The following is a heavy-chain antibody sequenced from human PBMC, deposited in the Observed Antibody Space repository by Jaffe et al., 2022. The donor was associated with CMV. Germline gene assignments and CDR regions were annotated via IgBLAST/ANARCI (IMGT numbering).Heavy chain of an antibody. D-gene: IGHD2-15*01. CDR3: ARDLNRSGPDRPFDY. Sequence: EVQLVESGGGLVKPGGSLRLSCAASGFTFSSYSMNWVRQAPGKGLEWVSSISSSSSYIYYADSVKGRFTISRDNAKNSLYLQMNSLRAEDTAVYYCARDLNRSGPDRPFDYWGQGTLVTVSS. J-gene: IGHJ4*02. CDR1: GFTFSSYS. V-gene: IGHV3-21*01. CDR2: ISSSSSYI.